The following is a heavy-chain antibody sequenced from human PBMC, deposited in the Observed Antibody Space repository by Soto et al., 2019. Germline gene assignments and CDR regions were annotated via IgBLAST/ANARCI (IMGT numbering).Heavy chain of an antibody. J-gene: IGHJ4*02. Sequence: PSETLSLTCTVSGGSISSYYWSLNRQPPGKGLEWIGYIYYSGSTNYNPSLKSRVTISVDTSKNQFSLKLSSVTAADTAVYYCARESRGAAAGTEAFRYFDYWGQGTLVTVSS. D-gene: IGHD6-13*01. CDR1: GGSISSYY. CDR3: ARESRGAAAGTEAFRYFDY. V-gene: IGHV4-59*01. CDR2: IYYSGST.